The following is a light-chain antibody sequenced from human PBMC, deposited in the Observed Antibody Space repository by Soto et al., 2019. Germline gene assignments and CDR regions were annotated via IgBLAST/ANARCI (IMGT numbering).Light chain of an antibody. Sequence: QSVLTQPPSASGTPGQRVTISCSGSSSNIGINTVNWYQQLPGTAPKLLIYSNNQRPSGVPDRFSGSKSGTSASLAISGLQSEDVADYFCAAWDDSLNGSLFGTGTKVTVL. V-gene: IGLV1-44*01. CDR3: AAWDDSLNGSL. CDR1: SSNIGINT. CDR2: SNN. J-gene: IGLJ1*01.